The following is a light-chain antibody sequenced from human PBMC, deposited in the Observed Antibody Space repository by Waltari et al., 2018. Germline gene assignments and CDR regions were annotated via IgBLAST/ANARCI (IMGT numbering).Light chain of an antibody. V-gene: IGLV3-1*01. J-gene: IGLJ3*02. CDR1: KLGNKN. Sequence: YELTHPPSVSVSAGQTASVTCSGDKLGNKNVYWYQQKPGQSPVLLIYQDTKRTSGVPERFYGSSSGNTATLTISGTHVLDETDYYCQALDSSLGVVFGGGTKLTVL. CDR3: QALDSSLGVV. CDR2: QDT.